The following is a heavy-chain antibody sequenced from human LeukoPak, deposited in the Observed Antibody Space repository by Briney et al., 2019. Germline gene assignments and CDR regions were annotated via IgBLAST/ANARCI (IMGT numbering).Heavy chain of an antibody. CDR3: ARSSGSYSPTFDY. V-gene: IGHV3-53*01. J-gene: IGHJ4*02. D-gene: IGHD3-10*01. Sequence: GGSLRLSCAASGFTFSSYWMSWVRQAPGKGLEWVSVIYSGGSTYYADSVKGRFTISRDNSKNTLYLQMNSLRAEDTAVYYCARSSGSYSPTFDYWGQGTLVTVSS. CDR2: IYSGGST. CDR1: GFTFSSYW.